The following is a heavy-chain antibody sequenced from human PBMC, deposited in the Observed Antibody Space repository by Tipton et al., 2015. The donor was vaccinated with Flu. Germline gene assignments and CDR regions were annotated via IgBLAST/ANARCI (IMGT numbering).Heavy chain of an antibody. Sequence: TLSLTCSVSGGSISTTNSYWGWIRQPPGKGLVWIGSIDYSGSTFNNPSLNSRATISVDTSKNQFSLKLSSVTAADTAVYYCAREGRREQLALDYWGQGTLVTVSS. V-gene: IGHV4-39*07. CDR2: IDYSGST. CDR3: AREGRREQLALDY. J-gene: IGHJ4*02. D-gene: IGHD6-6*01. CDR1: GGSISTTNSY.